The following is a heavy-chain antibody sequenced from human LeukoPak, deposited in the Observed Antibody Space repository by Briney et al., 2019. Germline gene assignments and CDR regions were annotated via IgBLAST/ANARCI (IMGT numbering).Heavy chain of an antibody. J-gene: IGHJ4*02. CDR2: ISGSTGST. V-gene: IGHV3-23*01. D-gene: IGHD3-10*01. Sequence: GGSLRLSCAASGFTFSSYAMSWVGPAPGKGLECISAISGSTGSTYCADSVKDRSTTSRNNSKSTLHLQMNSLRAEDTAVYYCAKYRGFGDSYDSWGQETLVTVSS. CDR3: AKYRGFGDSYDS. CDR1: GFTFSSYA.